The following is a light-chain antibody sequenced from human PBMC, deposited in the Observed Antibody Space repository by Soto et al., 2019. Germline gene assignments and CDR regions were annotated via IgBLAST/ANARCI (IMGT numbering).Light chain of an antibody. J-gene: IGKJ1*01. CDR1: QVISSY. V-gene: IGKV1-9*01. CDR2: AAS. Sequence: DIQLSQSPSFLSPSIGESVTITCRASQVISSYLAWYQQKPGKAPKLLISAASTLQSGVPSRFSGSGSGTEFTLAISSLQPEDFATYYCQQLNTYPWTFGQGTKVDI. CDR3: QQLNTYPWT.